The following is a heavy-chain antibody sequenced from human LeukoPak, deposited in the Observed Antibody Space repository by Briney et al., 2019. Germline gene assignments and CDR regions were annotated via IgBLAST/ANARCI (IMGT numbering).Heavy chain of an antibody. CDR1: GFTFSSYA. V-gene: IGHV3-23*01. Sequence: PGGSLRLSCAASGFTFSSYAMSWVRQAPGKGLEWVSAISGSGGSTYYADSVKGWFTISRDNSKNTLYLQMNSLRAEDTAVYYCAKVGAARHDFDYWGQGTLVTVSS. J-gene: IGHJ4*02. CDR3: AKVGAARHDFDY. D-gene: IGHD6-6*01. CDR2: ISGSGGST.